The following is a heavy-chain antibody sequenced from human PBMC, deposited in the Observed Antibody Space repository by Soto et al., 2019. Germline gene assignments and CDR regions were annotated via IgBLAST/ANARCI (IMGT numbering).Heavy chain of an antibody. V-gene: IGHV1-18*01. J-gene: IGHJ6*02. Sequence: QVQLVQSGAEVKNPGASVKVSCKASGYSFTSYGIGWARQAPGQGLEWMGWINAYNGNTNYAQNLQGRLTLTTDTSTTTAYMELRSRRSNDTAIYYCAMVDVYVTPSPQDVWGQGTTVTVSS. CDR1: GYSFTSYG. CDR3: AMVDVYVTPSPQDV. CDR2: INAYNGNT. D-gene: IGHD3-16*01.